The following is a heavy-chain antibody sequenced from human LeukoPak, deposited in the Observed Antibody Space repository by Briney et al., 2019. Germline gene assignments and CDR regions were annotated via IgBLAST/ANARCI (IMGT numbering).Heavy chain of an antibody. J-gene: IGHJ6*03. D-gene: IGHD3-3*01. CDR2: IYYSGTT. V-gene: IGHV4-39*01. Sequence: SETLSLTCAVYGGSFSSSHYYWGWIRQPPGKGLEWIGTIYYSGTTYYNPSLESRVTISEDTSKNQFSLTLRSVTAADTAVYYCARQISDYYYYYIDVWGKGATVTVSS. CDR3: ARQISDYYYYYIDV. CDR1: GGSFSSSHYY.